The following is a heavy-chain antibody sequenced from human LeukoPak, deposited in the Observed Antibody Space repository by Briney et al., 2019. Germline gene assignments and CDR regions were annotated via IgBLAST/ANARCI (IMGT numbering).Heavy chain of an antibody. CDR1: GFTFSSYA. D-gene: IGHD1-7*01. J-gene: IGHJ4*02. CDR2: ISSNGGST. V-gene: IGHV3-64*01. CDR3: ARERGDNWNYGGVFDY. Sequence: GGSLRLSCAASGFTFSSYAMHWVRQAPGKGLEYVSAISSNGGSTYYANSVKGRFTISRDNSKNTLYLQMGSLRAEDMAVYYCARERGDNWNYGGVFDYWGQGTLVTVSS.